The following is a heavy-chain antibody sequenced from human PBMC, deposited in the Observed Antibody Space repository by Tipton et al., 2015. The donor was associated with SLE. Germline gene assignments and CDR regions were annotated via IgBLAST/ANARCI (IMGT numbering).Heavy chain of an antibody. CDR1: GFTFNIYA. V-gene: IGHV3-30*04. J-gene: IGHJ4*02. CDR3: ASQLLYNFDY. CDR2: ISYDGSNK. Sequence: LSLTCAASGFTFNIYAMHWVRQAPGKGLEWVAVISYDGSNKYYADSVKGRFTISRDNSKNMVYLQMNSLRAEDTAVYYCASQLLYNFDYWGQGTLVTVSS. D-gene: IGHD2-2*01.